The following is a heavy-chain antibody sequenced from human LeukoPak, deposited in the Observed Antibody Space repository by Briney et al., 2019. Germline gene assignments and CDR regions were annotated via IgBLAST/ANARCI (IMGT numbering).Heavy chain of an antibody. CDR1: GFTFHHYS. V-gene: IGHV3-43*01. CDR3: AKDSNTGGYSFGS. Sequence: GGCLRLSCAASGFTFHHYSMHWVRQPPGKGLKWVSLIIWDGGITYYADSVRGRFTISRDNGKNSLSLEMNSLRTEDTALYYCAKDSNTGGYSFGSWGQGTLVTVTS. D-gene: IGHD5-12*01. J-gene: IGHJ4*02. CDR2: IIWDGGIT.